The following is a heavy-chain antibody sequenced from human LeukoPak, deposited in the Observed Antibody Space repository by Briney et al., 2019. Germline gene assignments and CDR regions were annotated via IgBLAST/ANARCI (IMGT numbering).Heavy chain of an antibody. CDR1: GFTFSSYW. D-gene: IGHD6-19*01. CDR3: ARDQEQWLIRNGMDV. CDR2: IKQDGSEK. V-gene: IGHV3-7*01. Sequence: GGSLRLSCAASGFTFSSYWMSWVRQAPGKGLGWVANIKQDGSEKYYVDSVKGRFTISRDNAKNSLYLQMNSLRAEDTAVYYCARDQEQWLIRNGMDVWGQGTTVTVSS. J-gene: IGHJ6*02.